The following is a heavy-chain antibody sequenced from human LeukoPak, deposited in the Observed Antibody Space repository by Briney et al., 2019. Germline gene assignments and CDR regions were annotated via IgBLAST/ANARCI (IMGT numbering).Heavy chain of an antibody. D-gene: IGHD2-2*01. CDR3: ARVLVVVPALDY. CDR2: ISSSSYI. Sequence: GGSLXLSCAASGFTFSSYSMNWVRQAPGKGLEWVSSISSSSYIYYADSVKGRFTISRDNAKNSLYLQMNSLRAEDTAVYYCARVLVVVPALDYWGQGTLVTVSS. V-gene: IGHV3-21*01. J-gene: IGHJ4*02. CDR1: GFTFSSYS.